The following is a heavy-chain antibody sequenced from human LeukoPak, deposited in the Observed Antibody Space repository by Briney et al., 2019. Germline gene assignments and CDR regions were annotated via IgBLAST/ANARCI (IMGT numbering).Heavy chain of an antibody. D-gene: IGHD3-22*01. CDR3: ARGDDSGYYDYFDY. V-gene: IGHV3-30*14. CDR2: ISYDGSNK. Sequence: GGSLRLSCAASGFTFSSYAMHWVRQAPGKGLEWVAVISYDGSNKYYADSVKGRFTISRDFSKNTVFLHMNSLRAEDTAMYYCARGDDSGYYDYFDYWGQGALVTVSS. CDR1: GFTFSSYA. J-gene: IGHJ4*02.